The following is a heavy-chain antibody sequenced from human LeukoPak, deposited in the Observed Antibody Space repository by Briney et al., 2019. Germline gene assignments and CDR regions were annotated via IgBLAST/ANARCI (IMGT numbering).Heavy chain of an antibody. J-gene: IGHJ5*02. CDR1: GFTFSSYS. CDR3: ARGTRLPGP. Sequence: QPGGSLRLSCAASGFTFSSYSMSWVRQAPGKGLEWVASIKEDGSEKYYVDSVKGRFTISKNNAKNAVYLQMRSLRAEDTAVYYCARGTRLPGPWGQGTLVTVSS. V-gene: IGHV3-7*01. D-gene: IGHD3-10*01. CDR2: IKEDGSEK.